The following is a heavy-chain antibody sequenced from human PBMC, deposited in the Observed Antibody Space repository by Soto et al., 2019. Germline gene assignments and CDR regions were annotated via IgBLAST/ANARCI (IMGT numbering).Heavy chain of an antibody. CDR3: ARDRGYCSSTSCRRGYYGMDV. D-gene: IGHD2-2*01. J-gene: IGHJ6*02. Sequence: GGSLRLSCAASGFTFSSYWMHWVRQAPGKGLVWVSRINSDGSSTSYADSVKGRFTISRDNAKNTLYLQMNSLRAEDTAVYYCARDRGYCSSTSCRRGYYGMDVWGQGTTVTVSS. CDR2: INSDGSST. CDR1: GFTFSSYW. V-gene: IGHV3-74*01.